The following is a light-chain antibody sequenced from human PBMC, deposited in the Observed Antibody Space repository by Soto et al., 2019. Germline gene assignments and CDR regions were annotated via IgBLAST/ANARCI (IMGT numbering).Light chain of an antibody. J-gene: IGLJ1*01. Sequence: QSALTQPPSASGSPGQSVTISCTGTSSDVGGYNYVSWYQQHPGKGPKLIIYEVSRRPSGVTDRFSGSKSGNTASLTVAGLQAEDEADYYCSSYAGSNNYVFGTGTKLTVL. CDR1: SSDVGGYNY. V-gene: IGLV2-8*01. CDR3: SSYAGSNNYV. CDR2: EVS.